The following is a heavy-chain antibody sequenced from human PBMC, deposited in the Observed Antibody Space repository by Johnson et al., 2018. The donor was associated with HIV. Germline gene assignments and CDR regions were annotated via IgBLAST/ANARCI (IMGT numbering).Heavy chain of an antibody. V-gene: IGHV3-33*06. CDR1: GFTFSSYG. J-gene: IGHJ3*02. Sequence: VQLVESGGGVVQPGRSLRLSCAASGFTFSSYGMHWVRQAPGKGLEWVAVIWYDGSNKYYADSVQGRFTISRDNSKTTLYLQMNSLRAEDTAVYYLAKTWDDDDDAFDIWGQGTMVTVSA. D-gene: IGHD1-26*01. CDR3: AKTWDDDDDAFDI. CDR2: IWYDGSNK.